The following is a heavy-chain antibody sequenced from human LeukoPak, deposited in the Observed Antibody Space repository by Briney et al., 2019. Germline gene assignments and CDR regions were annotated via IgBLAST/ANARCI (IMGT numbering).Heavy chain of an antibody. D-gene: IGHD3-10*01. J-gene: IGHJ5*02. CDR3: ARARGITHGYP. CDR1: GDTFTSYD. Sequence: GASVKVSCKASGDTFTSYDINWGRQGTGQGLGWMGWMNPDGGNTGYAQKFQGRVTMTRNTSISTAYMELSSLRSQDTAVYYCARARGITHGYPWGQGTLVTVSS. V-gene: IGHV1-8*01. CDR2: MNPDGGNT.